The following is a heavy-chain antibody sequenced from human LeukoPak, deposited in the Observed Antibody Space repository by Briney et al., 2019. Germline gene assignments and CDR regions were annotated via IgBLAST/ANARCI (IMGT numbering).Heavy chain of an antibody. CDR1: GGSISSYY. Sequence: SETLSLTCTVSGGSISSYYWSWIRQPAGKGLEWIGRIYTSGSTNYNPSLKSRVTMSVDTSKKQFSLKLSSVTAADTAVYYCAREEDIVFYGYYYYYMDVWGKGTTVTVSS. CDR2: IYTSGST. D-gene: IGHD2-15*01. J-gene: IGHJ6*03. V-gene: IGHV4-4*07. CDR3: AREEDIVFYGYYYYYMDV.